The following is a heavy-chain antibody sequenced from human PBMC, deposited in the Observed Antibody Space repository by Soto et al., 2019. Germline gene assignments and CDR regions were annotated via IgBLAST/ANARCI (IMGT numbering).Heavy chain of an antibody. Sequence: PGESLKISCKGSGCRLTSYWIGWVRQMSGKGLEWMGIIYPGDSNTRYSPSFQGQVTISADKSISTAYLQWSSLKASDTATYYCASRTGPGSNDACDIWGQGTMVTVSSGKPPAGESLKISCKGSGTTWYYYGMDVWGQGTTVTVSS. D-gene: IGHD1-1*01. CDR1: GCRLTSYW. CDR2: IYPGDSNT. CDR3: ASRTGPGSNDACDIWGQGTMVTVSSGKPPAGESLKISCKGSGTTWYYYGMDV. V-gene: IGHV5-51*01. J-gene: IGHJ6*02.